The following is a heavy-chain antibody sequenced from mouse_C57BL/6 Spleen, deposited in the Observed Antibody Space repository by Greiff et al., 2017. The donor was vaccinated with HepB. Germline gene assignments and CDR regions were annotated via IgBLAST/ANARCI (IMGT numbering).Heavy chain of an antibody. V-gene: IGHV1-64*01. D-gene: IGHD1-1*01. CDR2: IHPNSGST. CDR3: ARWQDGSYYYAMDY. J-gene: IGHJ4*01. Sequence: QVQLQQPGAELVKPGASVKLSCKASGYTFTSYWMHWVKQRPGQGLEWIGMIHPNSGSTNYNEKFKSKATLTVDKSSSPAYMQLSSLTSEDSAVYYCARWQDGSYYYAMDYWGQGTSVTVSS. CDR1: GYTFTSYW.